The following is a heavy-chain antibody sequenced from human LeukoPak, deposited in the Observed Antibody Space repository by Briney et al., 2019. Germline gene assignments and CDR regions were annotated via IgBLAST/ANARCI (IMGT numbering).Heavy chain of an antibody. D-gene: IGHD1-1*01. CDR2: IYYSGTT. CDR3: ARDMSGNGGPDF. V-gene: IGHV4-31*03. CDR1: GDSISSGGYY. Sequence: SQTLSLTCTVSGDSISSGGYYWSWIRQPPGKGLEWIGYIYYSGTTYYNQSLKSRVTISVDASTNQFSLRLSSVTAADTAVYYCARDMSGNGGPDFWGQGTLVTVSS. J-gene: IGHJ4*02.